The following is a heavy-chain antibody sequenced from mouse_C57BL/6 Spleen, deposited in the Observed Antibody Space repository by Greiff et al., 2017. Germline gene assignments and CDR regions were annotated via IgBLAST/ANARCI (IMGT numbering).Heavy chain of an antibody. D-gene: IGHD1-1*01. Sequence: QVQLKQSGAELAKPGASVKLSCKASGYTFTSYWMHWVKQRPGQGLEWIGYINPSSGYTKYNQKFKDKATLTADKSSSTAYMQLSSLTYEDSAVYYCARGGLGSSDAMDYWGQGTSVTVSS. CDR2: INPSSGYT. CDR1: GYTFTSYW. J-gene: IGHJ4*01. V-gene: IGHV1-7*01. CDR3: ARGGLGSSDAMDY.